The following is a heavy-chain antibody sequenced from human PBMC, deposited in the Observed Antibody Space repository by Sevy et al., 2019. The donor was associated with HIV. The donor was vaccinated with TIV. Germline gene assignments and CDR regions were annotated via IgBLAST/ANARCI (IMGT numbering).Heavy chain of an antibody. Sequence: GESLKISCKTSGYNFRNYWIGWVRQVPGKGLEWMGVIYGNDSDTRLSPSFEGHVPMSVDKSINTAYPEWTALTDSDGCMCYCSRVRLRELDVWGPGTLVTVSS. CDR2: IYGNDSDT. V-gene: IGHV5-51*01. CDR3: SRVRLRELDV. CDR1: GYNFRNYW. J-gene: IGHJ4*02. D-gene: IGHD3-10*01.